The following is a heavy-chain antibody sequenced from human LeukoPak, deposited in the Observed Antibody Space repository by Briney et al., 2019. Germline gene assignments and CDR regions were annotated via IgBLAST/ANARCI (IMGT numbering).Heavy chain of an antibody. CDR3: AGGGDY. V-gene: IGHV3-48*03. CDR2: ISSSGGTQ. Sequence: GGSLRLSCAASGFSFRSYEMNWVRQAPGKGLEWISYISSSGGTQHYADSVKGRFTISRDNARNSLYLQMNSLRAEDTAVYYCAGGGDYWGQGTLVTVSS. J-gene: IGHJ4*02. CDR1: GFSFRSYE.